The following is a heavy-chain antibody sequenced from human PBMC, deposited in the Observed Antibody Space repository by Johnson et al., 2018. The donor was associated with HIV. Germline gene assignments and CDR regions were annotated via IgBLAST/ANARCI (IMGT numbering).Heavy chain of an antibody. CDR2: INWNGGST. CDR3: ARYSESYPLSAFDI. V-gene: IGHV3-20*04. J-gene: IGHJ3*02. CDR1: GFTFDDYG. D-gene: IGHD1-26*01. Sequence: VQLVESGGGLVQPGGSLRLSCAASGFTFDDYGMSWVRQAPGKGLEWVSNINWNGGSTGYAESVKGRCTISRDNAKNSLFLQMNSLRAEDTAVYYCARYSESYPLSAFDIGGQGTMGTVSS.